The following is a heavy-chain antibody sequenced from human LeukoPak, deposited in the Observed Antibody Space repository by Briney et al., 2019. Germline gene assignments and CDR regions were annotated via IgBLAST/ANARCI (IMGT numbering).Heavy chain of an antibody. CDR3: ARPKSGSYAPGAFDI. CDR1: GYSFTSYW. CDR2: IYPGDSNT. J-gene: IGHJ3*02. D-gene: IGHD1-26*01. V-gene: IGHV5-51*01. Sequence: GESLKISCKGSGYSFTSYWIGWVRQMPGKGLEWMGIIYPGDSNTRYSPSFQGQVTISVDKSISTAYLQWSSPRASDTAMYYCARPKSGSYAPGAFDIWGQGTMVTVSS.